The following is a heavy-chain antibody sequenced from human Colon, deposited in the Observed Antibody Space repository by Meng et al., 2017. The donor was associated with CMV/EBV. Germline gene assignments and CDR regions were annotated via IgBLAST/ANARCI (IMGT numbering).Heavy chain of an antibody. J-gene: IGHJ4*02. CDR2: ISTTGSKI. D-gene: IGHD3-10*01. Sequence: GGSLRLSCGTSGFVFSSFDFNWVRQVPGKGLEWVAYISTTGSKIGYADSVKGRFTISRDNAKNSIYLQMNSLRAEDTAMYFCVRDRLSDLRPQYFDQWGQGTLVTVSS. V-gene: IGHV3-48*03. CDR1: GFVFSSFD. CDR3: VRDRLSDLRPQYFDQ.